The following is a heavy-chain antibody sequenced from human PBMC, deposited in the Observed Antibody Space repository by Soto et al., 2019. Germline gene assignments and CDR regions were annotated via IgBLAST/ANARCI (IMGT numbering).Heavy chain of an antibody. CDR3: ARDDFRSGGSHNWFDP. V-gene: IGHV1-69*13. CDR1: GGTFSSYA. J-gene: IGHJ5*02. Sequence: GASVKVSCKASGGTFSSYAISWVRQAPGQGLEWMGGIIPIFGTANYAQKFQGRVTITADESTSTAYMELSSLRSEDTAVYYCARDDFRSGGSHNWFDPWGQGTLVTVSS. D-gene: IGHD2-15*01. CDR2: IIPIFGTA.